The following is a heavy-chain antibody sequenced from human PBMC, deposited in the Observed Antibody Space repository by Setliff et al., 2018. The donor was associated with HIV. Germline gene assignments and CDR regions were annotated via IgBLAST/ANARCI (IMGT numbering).Heavy chain of an antibody. CDR2: IYHSGST. CDR1: GGSISSYY. V-gene: IGHV4-59*12. J-gene: IGHJ4*02. CDR3: AREGQQLVRGPYFDY. Sequence: SETLSLTCTVSGGSISSYYWSWIRQPPGKGLEWIGEIYHSGSTNYNPSLKSRVTISVDKSKNQFSLKLSSVTAADTAVYSCAREGQQLVRGPYFDYWGQGTLVTVSS. D-gene: IGHD6-13*01.